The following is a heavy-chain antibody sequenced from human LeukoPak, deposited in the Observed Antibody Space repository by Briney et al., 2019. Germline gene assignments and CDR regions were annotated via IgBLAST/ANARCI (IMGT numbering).Heavy chain of an antibody. J-gene: IGHJ3*02. D-gene: IGHD6-6*01. CDR1: GGSISSSSYY. Sequence: PSETLSLTCTVSGGSISSSSYYWGWIRQPPGKGLEWIGSIYYSGSTYYNPSLKSRVTISVDTSKNQFSLKLSSVTAADTAVYYCARDVAYSSSSGAFDIWGQGTMVTVSS. CDR3: ARDVAYSSSSGAFDI. CDR2: IYYSGST. V-gene: IGHV4-39*07.